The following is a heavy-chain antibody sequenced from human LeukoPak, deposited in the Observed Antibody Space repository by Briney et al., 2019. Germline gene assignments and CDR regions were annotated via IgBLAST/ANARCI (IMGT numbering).Heavy chain of an antibody. CDR2: INPKNAGT. CDR3: ARVGGYWTNYFDY. V-gene: IGHV1-2*02. D-gene: IGHD3-22*01. Sequence: ASVKVSCKASGYTFTGHYMHWVRQAPGQGLEWMGWINPKNAGTNFAQRFQGRVTMTRDTSISTAYMELSRLRSDDTAVYYCARVGGYWTNYFDYWGQGTLVTVSS. J-gene: IGHJ4*02. CDR1: GYTFTGHY.